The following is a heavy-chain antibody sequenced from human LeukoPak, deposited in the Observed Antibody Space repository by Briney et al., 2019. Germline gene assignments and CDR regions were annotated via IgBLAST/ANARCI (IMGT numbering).Heavy chain of an antibody. D-gene: IGHD5-12*01. CDR3: ARGGYDYLFDY. Sequence: ASETLSLTCTVSGGSISSYYWSWIRQPPGKGLEWIGYIYYSGSTNYNPSLKSRVTISVDTSKNQFSLKLSSVTAADTAVYYCARGGYDYLFDYWGQGTLVTVSS. CDR1: GGSISSYY. J-gene: IGHJ4*02. CDR2: IYYSGST. V-gene: IGHV4-59*01.